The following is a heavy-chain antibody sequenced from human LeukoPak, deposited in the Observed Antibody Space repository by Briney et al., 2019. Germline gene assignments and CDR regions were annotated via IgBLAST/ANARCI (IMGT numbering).Heavy chain of an antibody. V-gene: IGHV4-39*01. D-gene: IGHD5-24*01. Sequence: PSETLSLTCTVSGGSISSSSYYWGWIRQPPGKGLEWIGSIYYSGSTYYNPSLKSRVTISVDTSKNQFSLKLSSVTAADTAVYYCARLEMATIYYFGYWGQGTLVTVSS. CDR3: ARLEMATIYYFGY. CDR1: GGSISSSSYY. CDR2: IYYSGST. J-gene: IGHJ4*02.